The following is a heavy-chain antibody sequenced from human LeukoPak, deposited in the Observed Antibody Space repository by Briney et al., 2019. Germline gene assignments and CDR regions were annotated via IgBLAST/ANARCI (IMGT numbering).Heavy chain of an antibody. J-gene: IGHJ1*01. CDR3: VKDTSGASQYFQY. CDR1: GFTLDNYA. CDR2: ISWNSANI. V-gene: IGHV3-9*03. D-gene: IGHD2-15*01. Sequence: PGGSLRLSCAPFGFTLDNYAMHWVRQAPGKGLEWVSSISWNSANIAYADSVKGRFTISRDNAKNSLYLQMNSLRPEDMALYYCVKDTSGASQYFQYWGHGTVVTVSS.